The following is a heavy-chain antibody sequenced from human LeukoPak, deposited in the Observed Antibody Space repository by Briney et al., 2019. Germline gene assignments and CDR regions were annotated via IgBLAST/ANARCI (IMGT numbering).Heavy chain of an antibody. CDR2: ISGSGGST. J-gene: IGHJ5*02. D-gene: IGHD6-13*01. CDR3: AKEPRMAAAGSGFNWFDP. Sequence: GGSLRLSCAASGFTFSSYAMSWVRQAPGKGLEWVSAISGSGGSTYYADSVKGRFTISRDNSKNTLYLQMNSLRAEDTAVYYCAKEPRMAAAGSGFNWFDPWGQGTLVTVSS. CDR1: GFTFSSYA. V-gene: IGHV3-23*01.